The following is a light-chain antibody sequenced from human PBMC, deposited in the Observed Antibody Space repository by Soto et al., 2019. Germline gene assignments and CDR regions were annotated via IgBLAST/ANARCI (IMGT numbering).Light chain of an antibody. CDR3: QAWDSLVV. V-gene: IGLV3-1*01. CDR2: QDS. J-gene: IGLJ2*01. CDR1: KLGDKY. Sequence: SYELTQPPSVSVSPGQTASITCSGDKLGDKYACWYQQKPGQSPVLVIYQDSKRPSGIPERFSGSNSGNTATLTISGTQAMDEADYYCQAWDSLVVFGGGTQPTVL.